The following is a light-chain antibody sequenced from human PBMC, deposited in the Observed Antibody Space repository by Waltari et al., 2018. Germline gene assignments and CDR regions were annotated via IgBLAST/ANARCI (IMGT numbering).Light chain of an antibody. V-gene: IGKV4-1*01. CDR1: QTILSSSNNKNA. J-gene: IGKJ4*01. CDR2: WAS. Sequence: DIVMTQSPDSLAVSLRESATINCKASQTILSSSNNKNALAWYQQKPGHPPKLLIYWASTRTSGVPGRFSGRGSETDFTLTISRLQADDVAVYYCQQYYSPPLTFGGGTKVEIK. CDR3: QQYYSPPLT.